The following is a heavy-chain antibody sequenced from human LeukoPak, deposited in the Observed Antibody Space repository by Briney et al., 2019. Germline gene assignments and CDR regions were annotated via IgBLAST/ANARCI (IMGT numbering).Heavy chain of an antibody. J-gene: IGHJ4*02. V-gene: IGHV3-7*03. CDR1: GFTFSSHW. CDR2: IKQDGSEK. Sequence: GGSLRLSCVASGFTFSSHWMNWVRQAPGKGLEWVANIKQDGSEKYYVDSVKGRFTISRDNAKNSLHLQVSSLRAEDTAVYYCARGRQQMTYFDYWGQGTLVTVSS. CDR3: ARGRQQMTYFDY. D-gene: IGHD6-13*01.